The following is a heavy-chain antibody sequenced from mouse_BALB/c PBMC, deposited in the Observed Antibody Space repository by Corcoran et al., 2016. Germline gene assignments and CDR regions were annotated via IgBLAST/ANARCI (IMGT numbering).Heavy chain of an antibody. Sequence: EVQLQQSGPELVKPGASVKMSCKASGYTFTSYVMHWVKQKPGQGLEWIGYINPYNDGTNYNEKFKGKATLTSDNSSSTAYMELSSLTSEDSAVYYCARSGLLLYAMDYWGQGNSVTVSS. D-gene: IGHD2-3*01. J-gene: IGHJ4*01. CDR2: INPYNDGT. CDR1: GYTFTSYV. V-gene: IGHV1S136*01. CDR3: ARSGLLLYAMDY.